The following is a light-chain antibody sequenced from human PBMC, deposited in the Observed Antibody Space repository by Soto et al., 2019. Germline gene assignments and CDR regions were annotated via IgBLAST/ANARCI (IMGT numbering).Light chain of an antibody. Sequence: EIVLTQSPGTLSLSPGERATLSCMASQSVSSSYLAWYLQRPGQAPRLLIFDASSRATGIPDRFSGSGSGTDFTLTIHRLEPEDFAVYYCQQYGRSPLTFGQGTRWIS. J-gene: IGKJ1*01. CDR3: QQYGRSPLT. CDR1: QSVSSSY. V-gene: IGKV3-20*01. CDR2: DAS.